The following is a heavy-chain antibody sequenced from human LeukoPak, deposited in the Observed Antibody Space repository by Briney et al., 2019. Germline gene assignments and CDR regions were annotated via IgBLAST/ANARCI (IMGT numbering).Heavy chain of an antibody. Sequence: GASVKVSCKASGYTFTGYYMHWVRQAPGQGLEWMGWINPNSGGTNYAQKFQGRVTMTRDTSISTAYMELSRLRSDDTAVYYCARGEWELPPGFDYWGQGTLVTVSS. J-gene: IGHJ4*02. D-gene: IGHD1-26*01. V-gene: IGHV1-2*02. CDR3: ARGEWELPPGFDY. CDR2: INPNSGGT. CDR1: GYTFTGYY.